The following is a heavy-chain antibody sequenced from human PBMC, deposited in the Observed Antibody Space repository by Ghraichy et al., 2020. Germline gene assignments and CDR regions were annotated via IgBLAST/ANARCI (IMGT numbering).Heavy chain of an antibody. V-gene: IGHV3-48*03. CDR2: IGPSGDTI. CDR1: GFTFSGYE. CDR3: ASRPTRRLM. J-gene: IGHJ4*02. Sequence: GGSLRLSCAASGFTFSGYEMNWVRQAPGKGLEWISYIGPSGDTIYYADSVKGRFTMSRDNAKTTLYLQMNSLRVEDTAVYYCASRPTRRLMWGQGTLVTVSS. D-gene: IGHD1-26*01.